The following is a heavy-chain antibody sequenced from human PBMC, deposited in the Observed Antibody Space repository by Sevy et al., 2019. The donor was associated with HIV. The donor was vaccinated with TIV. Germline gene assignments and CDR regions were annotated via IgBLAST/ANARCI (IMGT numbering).Heavy chain of an antibody. CDR3: AKGVGAMRFDY. J-gene: IGHJ4*02. CDR2: ISSGGSST. D-gene: IGHD1-26*01. V-gene: IGHV3-23*01. Sequence: GGSLRLSCAASGFTFISDAMSWVRQAPGKGLEWVSGISSGGSSTYYADSVKGRFTISRDNSKNTLYLEMNSLRADDTAVYYCAKGVGAMRFDYWGQGTLVTVSS. CDR1: GFTFISDA.